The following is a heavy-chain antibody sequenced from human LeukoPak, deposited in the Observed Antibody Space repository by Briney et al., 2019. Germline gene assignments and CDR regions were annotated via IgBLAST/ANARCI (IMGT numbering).Heavy chain of an antibody. CDR1: GGSFSGYY. CDR2: INHSGST. Sequence: SETLSLTCAVYGGSFSGYYWSWIRQPPGKGLEWIGEINHSGSTNYNPSLKSRVTISVDTSKNQFSLQLSSVTAADTAVYYCATLRTLTGPDYWGQGTLVTVSS. V-gene: IGHV4-34*01. CDR3: ATLRTLTGPDY. D-gene: IGHD3-9*01. J-gene: IGHJ4*02.